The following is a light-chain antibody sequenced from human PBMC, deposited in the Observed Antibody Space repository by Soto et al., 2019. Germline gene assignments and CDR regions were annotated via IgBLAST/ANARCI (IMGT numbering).Light chain of an antibody. Sequence: SVLTQPASVSWSPGQSITISCTGTRSDIGSYNSIAWYQQHPGKAPRVMIFEVTKRPSGISNRFSGSKSGSTASPTISGLQAEDEADYFCFSYAGSSSWVFGGGTKVTVL. CDR2: EVT. CDR3: FSYAGSSSWV. V-gene: IGLV2-23*02. CDR1: RSDIGSYNS. J-gene: IGLJ3*02.